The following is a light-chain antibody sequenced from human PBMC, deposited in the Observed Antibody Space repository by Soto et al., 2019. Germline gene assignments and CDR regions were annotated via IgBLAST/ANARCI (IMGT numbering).Light chain of an antibody. CDR3: QQHSNWPPYT. J-gene: IGKJ2*01. Sequence: EIVLTQSPATLSLSPGERATLSCRASQSVSSYLAWYQQKPGQAPRLLIYDASNRATGILARFSGSGSGTDFTLTISSLEPEDFAVYYCQQHSNWPPYTFGQGTKLEIK. V-gene: IGKV3-11*01. CDR1: QSVSSY. CDR2: DAS.